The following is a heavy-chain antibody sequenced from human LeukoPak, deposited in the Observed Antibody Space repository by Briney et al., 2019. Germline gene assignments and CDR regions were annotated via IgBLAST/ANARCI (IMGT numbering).Heavy chain of an antibody. D-gene: IGHD2-2*01. CDR2: IIPIFGTA. V-gene: IGHV1-69*05. CDR1: GGTFSSYA. CDR3: ARDSFYCSSTSCYGRYFDY. J-gene: IGHJ4*02. Sequence: SLKVSCKASGGTFSSYAISWVRQAPGQGLEWMGGIIPIFGTANYAQKFQGRVTITTDESTSTAYMELSSLRSEDTAVYYCARDSFYCSSTSCYGRYFDYWGQGTLVTVSS.